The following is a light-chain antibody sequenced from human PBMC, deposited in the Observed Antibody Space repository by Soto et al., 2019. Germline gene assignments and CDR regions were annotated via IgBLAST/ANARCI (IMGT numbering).Light chain of an antibody. Sequence: EIVLAQSPDTLSLSPGERATLSCWASHSVTTHLAWFQQRPGQTPRLLIYDASTRAPGIPARFSGHGSGADFTLTISSLEPEDFAVYYCQQRSDSITFGQGTRLENK. CDR3: QQRSDSIT. CDR1: HSVTTH. J-gene: IGKJ5*01. CDR2: DAS. V-gene: IGKV3-11*01.